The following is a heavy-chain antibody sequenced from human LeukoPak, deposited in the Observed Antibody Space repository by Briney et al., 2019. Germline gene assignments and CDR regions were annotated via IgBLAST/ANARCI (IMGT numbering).Heavy chain of an antibody. CDR1: AGSIISGSYY. Sequence: TLSLTCSVSAGSIISGSYYWCWLRQPAGKGQEWIGRIYNSGSNNYNPSLKSRVTISVDTSKNQFSLKLSSVTAADTAVYYCARIPGQYYYDSSGYYNAFDIWGQGTMVTVSS. D-gene: IGHD3-22*01. CDR3: ARIPGQYYYDSSGYYNAFDI. CDR2: IYNSGSN. V-gene: IGHV4-61*02. J-gene: IGHJ3*02.